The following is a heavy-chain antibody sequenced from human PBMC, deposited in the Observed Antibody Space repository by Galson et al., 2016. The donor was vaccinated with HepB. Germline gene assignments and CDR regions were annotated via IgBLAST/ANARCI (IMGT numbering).Heavy chain of an antibody. J-gene: IGHJ4*02. V-gene: IGHV1-8*02. Sequence: SVKVSCKASGYTFTSYDIHWVRQATGQGLEWMGWMNPNSGNTGYAQKFQGRVTLTRSTSKSTVYMDLSSLRSEDMAMYYCARVEYASSTGANRFDYWGQGTLVTVSS. CDR2: MNPNSGNT. CDR3: ARVEYASSTGANRFDY. CDR1: GYTFTSYD. D-gene: IGHD6-6*01.